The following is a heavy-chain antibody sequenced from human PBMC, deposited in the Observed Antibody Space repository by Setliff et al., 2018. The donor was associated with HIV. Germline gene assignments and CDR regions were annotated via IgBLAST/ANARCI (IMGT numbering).Heavy chain of an antibody. Sequence: PSETLSLTCTVSGGSISSGSNYWSWIRQPAGKGLEWIGHIYTSGSTNYNPSLKSRVTISVDTSKNQFYLKLSSVTAADTPVYYCARILLYDSSAYFVNAFDIWGQGTVVTVSS. CDR2: IYTSGST. CDR1: GGSISSGSNY. J-gene: IGHJ3*02. V-gene: IGHV4-61*09. D-gene: IGHD3-22*01. CDR3: ARILLYDSSAYFVNAFDI.